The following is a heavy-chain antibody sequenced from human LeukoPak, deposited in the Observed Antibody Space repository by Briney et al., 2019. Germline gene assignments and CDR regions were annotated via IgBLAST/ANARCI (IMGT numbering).Heavy chain of an antibody. CDR2: ISAYNGNT. J-gene: IGHJ4*02. Sequence: EASVRVSCKASGYTFTSYGISWVRQAPGQGLEWMGWISAYNGNTNYAQKPQGRVTMTTDTSTSTAYMELRSLRSDDTAVYYCARGPLPDRHSSSSGARADYWGQGTLVTVSS. CDR1: GYTFTSYG. V-gene: IGHV1-18*01. CDR3: ARGPLPDRHSSSSGARADY. D-gene: IGHD6-6*01.